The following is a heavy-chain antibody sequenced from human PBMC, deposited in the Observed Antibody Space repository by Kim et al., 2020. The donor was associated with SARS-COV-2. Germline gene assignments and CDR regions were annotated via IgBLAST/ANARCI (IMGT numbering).Heavy chain of an antibody. J-gene: IGHJ6*01. CDR3: AEEQMRRGAGFDFYYG. V-gene: IGHV3-23*01. CDR2: ISGSGGST. D-gene: IGHD3-10*01. CDR1: GFTFSSYA. Sequence: GGSLRLSCAASGFTFSSYAMSWVRQAPGKGLEWVSAISGSGGSTYYAYSVKRLSTFSRDNSKNMLYLQINILRADDTAVYYSAEEQMRRGAGFDFYYG.